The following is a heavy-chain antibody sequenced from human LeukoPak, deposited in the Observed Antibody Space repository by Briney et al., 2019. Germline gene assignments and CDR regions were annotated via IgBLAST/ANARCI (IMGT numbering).Heavy chain of an antibody. D-gene: IGHD5-18*01. V-gene: IGHV4-34*01. Sequence: SETLSLTCAVYGGSFSGYYWSWIRQRPGKGLEWIGEINHSGSTNYNPSLKSRVTISVDTSKNQFSLKLSSVTAADTAVYYCARRDTAVVTGFDYWGQGTLVTVSS. CDR2: INHSGST. CDR1: GGSFSGYY. CDR3: ARRDTAVVTGFDY. J-gene: IGHJ4*02.